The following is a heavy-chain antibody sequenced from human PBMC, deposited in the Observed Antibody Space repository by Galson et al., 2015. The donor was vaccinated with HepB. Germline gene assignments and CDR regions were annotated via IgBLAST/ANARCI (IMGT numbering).Heavy chain of an antibody. CDR2: IYYSGST. Sequence: SETLSLTCTVSGGSISSYYWSWIRQPPGKGLEWIGYIYYSGSTNYNPSLKSRVTISVDTSKNQFSLKLSSVAAADTAVYYCPRHYGDYAVDYWGQGTQVTVSS. CDR1: GGSISSYY. CDR3: PRHYGDYAVDY. V-gene: IGHV4-59*01. J-gene: IGHJ4*02. D-gene: IGHD4-17*01.